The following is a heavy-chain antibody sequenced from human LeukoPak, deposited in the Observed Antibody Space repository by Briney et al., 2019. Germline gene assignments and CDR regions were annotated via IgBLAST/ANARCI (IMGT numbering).Heavy chain of an antibody. CDR2: ISGSGGST. CDR3: ARVSDPRYYFDY. CDR1: GFTFSSYA. D-gene: IGHD2-15*01. J-gene: IGHJ4*02. V-gene: IGHV3-23*01. Sequence: GGSLRLSCAASGFTFSSYAMSWVRQAPGKGLEWVSAISGSGGSTYYADSVKGRFTISRDNSKNTLYLQMNSLRAEDTAVYYCARVSDPRYYFDYWGQGTLVTVSS.